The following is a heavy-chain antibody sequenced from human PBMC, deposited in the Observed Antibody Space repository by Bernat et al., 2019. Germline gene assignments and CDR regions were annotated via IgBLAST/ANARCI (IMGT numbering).Heavy chain of an antibody. CDR2: VNGEGRGT. Sequence: EVQLVESGGGLVQPGGSLRLSCAASGFTFSGFWMHWVRQAPGEGLVWVSRVNGEGRGTTYADSVKGRFTISRDNAKSTLYLQMNDLRAEDTAVYYCVRCVFAGTAYWGQGTLVTVSS. V-gene: IGHV3-74*01. J-gene: IGHJ4*02. D-gene: IGHD1-1*01. CDR1: GFTFSGFW. CDR3: VRCVFAGTAY.